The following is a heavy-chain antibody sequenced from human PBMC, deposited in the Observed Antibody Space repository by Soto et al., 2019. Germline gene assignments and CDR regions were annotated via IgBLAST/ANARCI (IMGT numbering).Heavy chain of an antibody. V-gene: IGHV3-23*01. Sequence: EVQLLESGGGLVQPGGSLRLSCAASGFTFSSYAMWWVRQAPGKGLECVSAISGGGETTYYADSVKGRFTISRDNSKNTLYLQMNRLRAEDTAVYYCAFNSGSGSYYFDYWGQGTLVTVS. J-gene: IGHJ4*02. CDR2: ISGGGETT. D-gene: IGHD3-10*01. CDR1: GFTFSSYA. CDR3: AFNSGSGSYYFDY.